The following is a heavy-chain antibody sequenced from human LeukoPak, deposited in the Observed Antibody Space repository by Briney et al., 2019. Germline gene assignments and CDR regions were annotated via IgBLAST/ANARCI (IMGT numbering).Heavy chain of an antibody. CDR2: IYHSGST. CDR1: GGSIGSSNW. CDR3: ASRPTAWTYFDY. Sequence: SSETLSLTCAVSGGSIGSSNWWSWVRQPPGKGLEWIGEIYHSGSTNYNPSLKSRVTISVDKSKNQFSLKLSSVTAADTAVYYCASRPTAWTYFDYWGQGTLVTVSS. J-gene: IGHJ4*02. V-gene: IGHV4-4*02. D-gene: IGHD4-17*01.